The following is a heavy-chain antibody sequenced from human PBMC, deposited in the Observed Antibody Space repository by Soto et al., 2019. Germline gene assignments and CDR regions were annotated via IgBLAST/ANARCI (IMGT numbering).Heavy chain of an antibody. V-gene: IGHV3-33*08. J-gene: IGHJ1*01. Sequence: PGGSLRLSCSASGFTFSMFSMHWVRQAPGKGLEWVAVIWFDGSNKYYADSVKGRFTISRDNSKNTLYLQMNSLRAEDTALYYCARYAFIAAAGSNAEYFQHWGQGTLVTVSS. CDR1: GFTFSMFS. D-gene: IGHD6-13*01. CDR3: ARYAFIAAAGSNAEYFQH. CDR2: IWFDGSNK.